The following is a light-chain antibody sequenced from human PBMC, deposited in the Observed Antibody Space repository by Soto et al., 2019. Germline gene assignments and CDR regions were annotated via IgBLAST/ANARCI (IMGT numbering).Light chain of an antibody. CDR1: QDISKY. CDR2: DTS. V-gene: IGKV1-27*01. CDR3: QQYKDYVYT. J-gene: IGKJ2*01. Sequence: DVQMTQSPSSLSASVGDRVSITCRANQDISKYLAWYQQKPGKVPNLLIYDTSALQIGVPSRFSGSGSGTDFTLTISSLQPEDFATYYCQQYKDYVYTFGQGTKVESK.